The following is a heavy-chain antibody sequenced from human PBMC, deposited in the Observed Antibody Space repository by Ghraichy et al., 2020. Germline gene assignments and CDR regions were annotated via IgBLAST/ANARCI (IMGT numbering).Heavy chain of an antibody. J-gene: IGHJ3*02. D-gene: IGHD3-22*01. Sequence: SETLSLTCNVSGGSISSYYWSWIRQPPGKGLEWIGYMYYSGSTNYNPSLKSRVTISVDTSKNQFSLKLSSVTAADTAVYYCAKAPRYYDSSGSPRPGAFDIWGQGTMVTVSS. CDR1: GGSISSYY. V-gene: IGHV4-59*01. CDR3: AKAPRYYDSSGSPRPGAFDI. CDR2: MYYSGST.